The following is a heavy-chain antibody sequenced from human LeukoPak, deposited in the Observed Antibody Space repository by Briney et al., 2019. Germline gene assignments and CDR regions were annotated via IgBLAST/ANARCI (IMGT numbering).Heavy chain of an antibody. J-gene: IGHJ4*02. CDR3: ARYGDYGGEYDY. D-gene: IGHD4-17*01. CDR2: IYTSGST. Sequence: SETLSLTCAVSGGSISSSNWWSWIRQPAGKGLEWIGRIYTSGSTNYNPSLKSRVTMSVDTSKNQFSLKLSSVTAADTAVYYCARYGDYGGEYDYWGQGTLVTVSS. V-gene: IGHV4-4*07. CDR1: GGSISSSNW.